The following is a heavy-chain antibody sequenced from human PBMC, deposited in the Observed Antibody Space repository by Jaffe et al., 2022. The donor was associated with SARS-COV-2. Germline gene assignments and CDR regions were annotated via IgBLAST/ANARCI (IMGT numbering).Heavy chain of an antibody. V-gene: IGHV4-39*01. D-gene: IGHD3-10*01. CDR2: VYYSGST. J-gene: IGHJ5*02. Sequence: QLQLQESGPGLVKPSETLSLTCTVSGGSISSNVYYWVWIRQPPGKGLEWIGTVYYSGSTYYNPSLKSRVTISVDASKNQFSLKLNSVTAADTAVYYCATQGSGLAGWFDPWGQGTLVTVSS. CDR1: GGSISSNVYY. CDR3: ATQGSGLAGWFDP.